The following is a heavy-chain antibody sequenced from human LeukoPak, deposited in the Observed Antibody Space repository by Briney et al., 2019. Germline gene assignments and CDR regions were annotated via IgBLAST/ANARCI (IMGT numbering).Heavy chain of an antibody. J-gene: IGHJ3*02. CDR1: GGSISSYY. CDR2: IYYSGST. Sequence: SETLSLTCTVSGGSISSYYWSWIRQPPGKGLEWIGYIYYSGSTNYNPSLKSRVTISVDTSKNQFSLKLSSVTAADTAVYYCARDLGLEYGAFDIWGQGTMVTVSS. V-gene: IGHV4-59*01. CDR3: ARDLGLEYGAFDI. D-gene: IGHD3/OR15-3a*01.